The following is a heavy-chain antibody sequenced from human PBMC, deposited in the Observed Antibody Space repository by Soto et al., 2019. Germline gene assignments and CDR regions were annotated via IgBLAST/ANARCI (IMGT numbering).Heavy chain of an antibody. Sequence: EVQLVESGGGLVKPGGSLRLSCAASGFTLTKAWMTGVRQTPGKGLEWVGRIKSRADGGTTDYAASVKDRFIISRDDSNDTLYLHMNRLKTDDTAVYYCTTASQWLPPYSWGQGALVTVSS. CDR1: GFTLTKAW. D-gene: IGHD6-19*01. J-gene: IGHJ4*02. CDR3: TTASQWLPPYS. V-gene: IGHV3-15*01. CDR2: IKSRADGGTT.